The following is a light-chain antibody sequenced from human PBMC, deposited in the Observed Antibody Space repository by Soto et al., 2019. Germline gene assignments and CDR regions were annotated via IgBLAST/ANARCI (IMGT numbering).Light chain of an antibody. J-gene: IGKJ4*01. Sequence: EIVLTQSPGTLSLSPGERATLSCRASQTVATNYVAWYQQKPGQAPRLLIYYAYSRATGIPDRFSGSASGTDFSLTISRLQPEDAAVYYCQQYGISPLTFGGGTKVEIK. CDR1: QTVATNY. V-gene: IGKV3-20*01. CDR2: YAY. CDR3: QQYGISPLT.